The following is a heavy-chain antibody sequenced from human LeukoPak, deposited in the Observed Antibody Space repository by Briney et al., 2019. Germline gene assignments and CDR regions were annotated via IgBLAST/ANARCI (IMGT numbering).Heavy chain of an antibody. Sequence: GGSLRLSCAASGFTFSSYSMNWVRQAPGKGLEWVSSISSSSSYIYYADSVKGRFTISRDNAKNSLYLQMNSLRAEDTAVYYCAKDRGGSYLGGELYYFDYWGQGTLVTVSS. CDR3: AKDRGGSYLGGELYYFDY. CDR1: GFTFSSYS. CDR2: ISSSSSYI. D-gene: IGHD1-26*01. J-gene: IGHJ4*02. V-gene: IGHV3-21*01.